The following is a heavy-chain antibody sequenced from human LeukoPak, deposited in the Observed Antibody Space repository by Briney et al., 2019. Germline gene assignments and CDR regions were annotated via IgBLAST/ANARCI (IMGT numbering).Heavy chain of an antibody. D-gene: IGHD1-26*01. Sequence: SQTLSLTCTVSGGSISSGGYHWSWIRQHPGKGLEWIGCIYYSGTTSYNPSLKSRVTISVDTSKKKFSLKVSSVTVADTAVYYCARVGPTTFYFDYWGQGTLVTVSS. V-gene: IGHV4-31*03. J-gene: IGHJ4*02. CDR1: GGSISSGGYH. CDR2: IYYSGTT. CDR3: ARVGPTTFYFDY.